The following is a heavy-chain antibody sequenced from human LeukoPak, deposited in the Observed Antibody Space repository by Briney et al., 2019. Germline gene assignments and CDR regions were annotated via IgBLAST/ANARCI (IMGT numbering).Heavy chain of an antibody. CDR3: ARRYYCSSTSCYWNY. CDR1: GGSISSSSYY. Sequence: PSETLPLTCTVSGGSISSSSYYWGWIRQPPGKGLEWIGSIYYSGSTYYNPSLKSRVTISVDTSKNQFSLKLSSVTAADTAVYYCARRYYCSSTSCYWNYWGQGTLVTVSS. J-gene: IGHJ4*02. CDR2: IYYSGST. D-gene: IGHD2-2*01. V-gene: IGHV4-39*01.